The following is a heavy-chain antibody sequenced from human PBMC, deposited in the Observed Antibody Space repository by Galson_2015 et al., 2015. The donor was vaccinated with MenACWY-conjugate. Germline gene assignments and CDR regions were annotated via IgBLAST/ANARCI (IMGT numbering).Heavy chain of an antibody. J-gene: IGHJ5*02. CDR1: GDSVSSNSAA. Sequence: CAISGDSVSSNSAAWNWIRQSPSRGFEWLGRTYYRSQWHYDYAVSGKGRMTISPDTSKNEISLQLHSVTPEDTAVHYCAREGSSRYHSDYFCCASWGQGTLVTVSS. V-gene: IGHV6-1*01. CDR3: AREGSSRYHSDYFCCAS. D-gene: IGHD3-22*01. CDR2: TYYRSQWHY.